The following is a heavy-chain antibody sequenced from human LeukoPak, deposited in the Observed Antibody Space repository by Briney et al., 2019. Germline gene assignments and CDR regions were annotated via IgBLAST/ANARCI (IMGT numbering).Heavy chain of an antibody. D-gene: IGHD1-26*01. J-gene: IGHJ3*02. CDR1: GYTFTGYY. V-gene: IGHV1-2*02. CDR3: ARGTPIKGGSYYIGRRDAFDI. Sequence: ASVKVSCKASGYTFTGYYMHWVRQAPGQGLEWMGWINPNSGGTNYAQKFQGRVTMTRDTSISTAYMELSRLRSDDTAVYYCARGTPIKGGSYYIGRRDAFDIWGQGTMVTVSS. CDR2: INPNSGGT.